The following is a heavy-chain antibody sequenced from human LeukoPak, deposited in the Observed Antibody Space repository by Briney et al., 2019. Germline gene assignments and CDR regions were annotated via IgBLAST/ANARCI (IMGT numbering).Heavy chain of an antibody. CDR3: ARGYYDSSGWYYYYMDV. CDR1: DDSITMYY. J-gene: IGHJ6*03. Sequence: SETLSLTCSVSDDSITMYYWTWIRQPAGKGLEWIGRIYTSGSTNYNPSLKSRVTMSVDTSKNQFSLKLSSVTAADTAVYYCARGYYDSSGWYYYYMDVWGKGTTVTVSS. D-gene: IGHD3-22*01. CDR2: IYTSGST. V-gene: IGHV4-4*07.